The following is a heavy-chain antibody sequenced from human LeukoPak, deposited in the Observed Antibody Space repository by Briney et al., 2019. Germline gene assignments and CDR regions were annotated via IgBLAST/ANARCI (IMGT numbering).Heavy chain of an antibody. Sequence: ASGKVSCKSAGYTFTFYYMHWERQAPGQGLEWMGWINPKSGGTNYAQKFQGRVTITRDKSISTTYMELRMQRTDDTAVYSCARDGRDSGMDVWGPGTTVTVSS. J-gene: IGHJ6*02. CDR3: ARDGRDSGMDV. CDR1: GYTFTFYY. V-gene: IGHV1-2*02. D-gene: IGHD3/OR15-3a*01. CDR2: INPKSGGT.